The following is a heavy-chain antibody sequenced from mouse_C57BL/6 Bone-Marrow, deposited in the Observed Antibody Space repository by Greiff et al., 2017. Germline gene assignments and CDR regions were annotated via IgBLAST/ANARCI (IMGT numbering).Heavy chain of an antibody. D-gene: IGHD2-3*01. Sequence: EVQLQQSGPGLAKPSQTLSLTCSVTGYSITSDYWNWIRKFPGNKLEYMGYISYSGSTYYNPSPKSRISITRDTSKNQYYLHLHPVTTVDTATYYSARGRIYDGCYEKEYYFDYWGQGTTLTVSS. CDR3: ARGRIYDGCYEKEYYFDY. J-gene: IGHJ2*01. CDR1: GYSITSDY. V-gene: IGHV3-8*01. CDR2: ISYSGST.